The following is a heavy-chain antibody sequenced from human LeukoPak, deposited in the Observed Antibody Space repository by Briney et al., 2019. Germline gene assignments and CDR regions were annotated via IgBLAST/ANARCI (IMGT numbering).Heavy chain of an antibody. Sequence: SETLSLTCTVSGDSISRHYWTWLRQPAGKRLEWIGRIYSSGNTNYNPSLNSRLTMSLDTSKNQFSLKLSSVTAADTAVYYCARGSTVVTQWGQGTLVTVSS. CDR2: IYSSGNT. V-gene: IGHV4-4*07. CDR3: ARGSTVVTQ. J-gene: IGHJ4*02. CDR1: GDSISRHY. D-gene: IGHD4-17*01.